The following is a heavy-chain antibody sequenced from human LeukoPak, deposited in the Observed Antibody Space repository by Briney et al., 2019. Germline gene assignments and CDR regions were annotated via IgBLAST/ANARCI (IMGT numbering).Heavy chain of an antibody. CDR3: ARSDGDLYFDY. V-gene: IGHV3-21*01. Sequence: SGGSLRLSRAASGFTFSSYSMNWVRQAPGKGLEWVSSISSSSSYIYYADSVKGRFTISRDNAKNSLYLQMNSLRAEDTAVYYCARSDGDLYFDYWGQGTLVTVSS. CDR2: ISSSSSYI. D-gene: IGHD4-17*01. J-gene: IGHJ4*02. CDR1: GFTFSSYS.